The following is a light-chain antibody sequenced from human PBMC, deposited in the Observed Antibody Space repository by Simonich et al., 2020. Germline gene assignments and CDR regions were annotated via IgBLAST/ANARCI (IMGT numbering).Light chain of an antibody. V-gene: IGKV3-15*01. CDR1: QSVSSN. CDR3: QQYNNWWT. CDR2: GAS. Sequence: EIVMTQSPATLSVSPGERATLSCRASQSVSSNLAWYQQKPGQAPRLLLYGASNRATGIPARFSGSGSGTEFTLTISSLQSEDFAVYYCQQYNNWWTFGQGTKVEIK. J-gene: IGKJ1*01.